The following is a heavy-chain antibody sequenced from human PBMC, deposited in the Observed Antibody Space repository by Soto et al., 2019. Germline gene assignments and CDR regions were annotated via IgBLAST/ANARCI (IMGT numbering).Heavy chain of an antibody. CDR2: VSKSGNSI. D-gene: IGHD6-19*01. CDR1: GFTLTTHS. Sequence: GGSLRLSCEASGFTLTTHSMNWVRQAPGKGLEWVSSVSKSGNSIYYADSVKGRFTISRDNTKNSLSLQMDSLRAEDTAVYYCARSLRAVVGLDIFAIPGQGTMALVSS. CDR3: ARSLRAVVGLDIFAI. J-gene: IGHJ3*02. V-gene: IGHV3-21*01.